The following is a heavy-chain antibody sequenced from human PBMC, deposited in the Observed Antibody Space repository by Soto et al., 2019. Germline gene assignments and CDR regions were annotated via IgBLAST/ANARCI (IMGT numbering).Heavy chain of an antibody. J-gene: IGHJ4*02. Sequence: GGSLRLSCTTAGFNFGDFAMSWFRQAPGMGLEWLGFIRSRDRGGTAEYAASVKGRFSILRDDSESIAYLQMSSLKTEDTAVYFCARGSGSPLYWGPGILVTVSS. CDR1: GFNFGDFA. V-gene: IGHV3-49*03. CDR3: ARGSGSPLY. CDR2: IRSRDRGGTA. D-gene: IGHD3-10*01.